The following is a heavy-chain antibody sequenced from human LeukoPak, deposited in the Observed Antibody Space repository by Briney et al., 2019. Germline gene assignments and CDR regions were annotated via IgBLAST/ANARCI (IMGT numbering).Heavy chain of an antibody. Sequence: PSETLSLTCTVSGGSISSYYWSWIRQPPGKGLEWIGYIYYSGSTNYNPSLKSRVTISVDTSKNQFSLKLSSVTAADTAVYYCARSSRPYYDSHFDYWGQGTLVTVSS. CDR2: IYYSGST. CDR3: ARSSRPYYDSHFDY. V-gene: IGHV4-59*08. CDR1: GGSISSYY. J-gene: IGHJ4*02. D-gene: IGHD3-22*01.